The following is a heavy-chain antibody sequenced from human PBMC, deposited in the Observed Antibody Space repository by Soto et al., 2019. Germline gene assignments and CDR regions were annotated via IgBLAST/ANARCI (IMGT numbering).Heavy chain of an antibody. V-gene: IGHV1-69*01. CDR2: IIPIFGTA. J-gene: IGHJ6*02. Sequence: QVQLVQSGAEVKKPGSSVKVSCKASGGTFSSYAISWVRHAPGQGLEWMGGIIPIFGTAHYAKKFQGRVTITADESTSTAYMEMSSLRSEDTAVYYCARGPYGSGFFGLSVWGQGTTVTVSS. CDR1: GGTFSSYA. CDR3: ARGPYGSGFFGLSV. D-gene: IGHD3-10*01.